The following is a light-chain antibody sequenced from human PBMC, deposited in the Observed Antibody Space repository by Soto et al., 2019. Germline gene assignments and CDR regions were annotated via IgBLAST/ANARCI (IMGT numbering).Light chain of an antibody. CDR3: QHYNSYPFT. CDR1: QSISSW. V-gene: IGKV1-5*03. Sequence: DIQMTQSPSTLSASVGDRVTITCRASQSISSWLAWYQQKPGKAPKLLIYKASSLESGVPSKFSGSGSGPEFTLTISSLQPDDFATYYCQHYNSYPFTFGPGNKVDIK. J-gene: IGKJ3*01. CDR2: KAS.